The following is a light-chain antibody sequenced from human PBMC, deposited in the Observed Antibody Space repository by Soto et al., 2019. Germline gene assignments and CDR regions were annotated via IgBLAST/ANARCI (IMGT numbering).Light chain of an antibody. Sequence: EIVFTQSPGTLSLSPGARATLSGRASQSVRSRYLAWYQQKPGHAPRLLIYGASSRATGIPDRISGSGSGTDFTLTISSLEPEDFAVYYCHQHGSSPLTFGQGTKVEIK. V-gene: IGKV3-20*01. CDR1: QSVRSRY. CDR2: GAS. CDR3: HQHGSSPLT. J-gene: IGKJ1*01.